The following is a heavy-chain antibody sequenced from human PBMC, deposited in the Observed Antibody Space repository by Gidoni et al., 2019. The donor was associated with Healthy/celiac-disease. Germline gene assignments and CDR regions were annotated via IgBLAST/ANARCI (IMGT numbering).Heavy chain of an antibody. Sequence: QVQLQQWGAGLLKPSETLSLTCAVYGGSFSGYYWSWIRQPPGKGLEWIGEINHSGSTNYNPSLKSRVTISVDTSKNQFSLKLSSVTAADTAVYYCARMWPRLGVDYWGQGTLVTVSS. V-gene: IGHV4-34*01. CDR3: ARMWPRLGVDY. CDR2: INHSGST. D-gene: IGHD2-21*01. CDR1: GGSFSGYY. J-gene: IGHJ4*02.